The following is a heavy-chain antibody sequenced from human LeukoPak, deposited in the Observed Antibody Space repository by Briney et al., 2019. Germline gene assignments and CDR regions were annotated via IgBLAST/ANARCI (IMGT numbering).Heavy chain of an antibody. CDR2: IYYSGST. D-gene: IGHD3-22*01. V-gene: IGHV4-59*08. J-gene: IGHJ3*02. CDR3: ARHPMIVPQGAFDI. CDR1: GGSISSYY. Sequence: PSETLSLTCTVSGGSISSYYWSWIRQPPGKGLEWIGYIYYSGSTNYNPSLKSRVTISVDTSKNQFSLKLSSVTAADTAVYYCARHPMIVPQGAFDIWGQGTMVTVSS.